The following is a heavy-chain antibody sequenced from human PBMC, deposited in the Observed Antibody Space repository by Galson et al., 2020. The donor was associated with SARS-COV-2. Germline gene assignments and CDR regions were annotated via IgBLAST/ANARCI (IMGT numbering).Heavy chain of an antibody. Sequence: SETLSLTCTVSGYSISSGYFWGCIRRPPAKGLEWMVSLYHSGRTYYNTSLKSRVTISVDTSKNQLYLWMSSVTAADTAVYYCAREVQGGYYDSSGRALGWDFELWGRGTLVTVSS. CDR2: LYHSGRT. CDR3: AREVQGGYYDSSGRALGWDFEL. D-gene: IGHD3-22*01. J-gene: IGHJ2*01. CDR1: GYSISSGYF. V-gene: IGHV4-38-2*02.